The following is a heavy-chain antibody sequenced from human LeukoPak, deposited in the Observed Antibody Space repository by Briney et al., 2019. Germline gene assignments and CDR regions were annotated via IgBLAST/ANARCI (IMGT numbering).Heavy chain of an antibody. CDR3: AKTLSSGWSGKYYFDY. CDR1: GFTFSNYA. Sequence: GGSLRLSCAASGFTFSNYAMSWVRQAPGKGLEWLSSISSSGGSTYYADSVKGRFTIYRDNSKSRLSLQMNSLRAEDTAVYYCAKTLSSGWSGKYYFDYWGQGTLVSVSS. CDR2: ISSSGGST. V-gene: IGHV3-23*01. D-gene: IGHD6-19*01. J-gene: IGHJ4*02.